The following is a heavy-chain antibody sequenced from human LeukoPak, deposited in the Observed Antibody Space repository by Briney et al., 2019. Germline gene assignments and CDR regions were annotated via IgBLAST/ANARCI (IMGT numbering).Heavy chain of an antibody. J-gene: IGHJ6*03. CDR3: ARYIVEPYYYYYMDV. D-gene: IGHD2-15*01. CDR1: GYTFTSYG. V-gene: IGHV1-18*01. CDR2: ISAYNGNT. Sequence: GASVKVSCKASGYTFTSYGISWVRQAPGQGLEWMGWISAYNGNTNYAQKLQGRVTMTTDTSTSTAYMELRSLRSDDTAVYYCARYIVEPYYYYYMDVWGKGTTVTVSS.